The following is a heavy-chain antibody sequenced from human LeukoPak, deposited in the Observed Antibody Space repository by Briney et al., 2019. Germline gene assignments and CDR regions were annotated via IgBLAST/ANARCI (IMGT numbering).Heavy chain of an antibody. Sequence: PSETLSLTCAVYGGSFGGYYWTWIRQPPRKGLEWIGEINHSGSTNYNPSLKSRVIISVDTSKNQFSPKLSSVTAADTAVYYCARGDNYYGSGIGDWGQGTLVTVSS. V-gene: IGHV4-34*01. D-gene: IGHD3-10*01. CDR2: INHSGST. J-gene: IGHJ4*02. CDR1: GGSFGGYY. CDR3: ARGDNYYGSGIGD.